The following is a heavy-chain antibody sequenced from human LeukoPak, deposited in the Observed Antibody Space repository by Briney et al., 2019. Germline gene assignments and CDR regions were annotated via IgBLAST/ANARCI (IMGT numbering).Heavy chain of an antibody. CDR3: AIRGYYCSSTSCYTTHFGDYYYYGMDV. V-gene: IGHV4-4*07. Sequence: SETLSLTCTVSGGSISSYYWSWIRQPAGKGLEWIGRIYTSGSTNYNPSLKSRVTMSVDTSKNQFSLKLSSVTAADTAVYYCAIRGYYCSSTSCYTTHFGDYYYYGMDVWGQGTTVTVSS. J-gene: IGHJ6*02. CDR2: IYTSGST. D-gene: IGHD2-2*02. CDR1: GGSISSYY.